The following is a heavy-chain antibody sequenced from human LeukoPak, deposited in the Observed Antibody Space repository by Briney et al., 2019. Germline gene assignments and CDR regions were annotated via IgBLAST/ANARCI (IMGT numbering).Heavy chain of an antibody. D-gene: IGHD1-1*01. J-gene: IGHJ4*02. CDR2: IKNDGYET. V-gene: IGHV3-74*01. CDR3: TKDYKADY. CDR1: GFTFSSYW. Sequence: GGSLRLSCAASGFTFSSYWMHWVRQAPGKGLMWVSRIKNDGYETNYADSVKGRFTISRDNAKNTLYLQMNRLRADDTAIYYCTKDYKADYWGQGTLVTVSS.